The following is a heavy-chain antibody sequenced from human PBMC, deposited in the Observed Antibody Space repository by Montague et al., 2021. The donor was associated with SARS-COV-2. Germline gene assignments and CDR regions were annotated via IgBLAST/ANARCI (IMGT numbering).Heavy chain of an antibody. Sequence: SLRLSCAASGFTLSSYAMNWVRQAPGKGLEWVSSIIGSDDSTYYADSVKGRFTISRDSSKNTLYLQMNSLRVEETAVYYCAKGFTSWPRGLFDYWGQGSLVTVSS. CDR1: GFTLSSYA. V-gene: IGHV3-23*01. J-gene: IGHJ4*02. CDR2: IIGSDDST. CDR3: AKGFTSWPRGLFDY. D-gene: IGHD2-2*01.